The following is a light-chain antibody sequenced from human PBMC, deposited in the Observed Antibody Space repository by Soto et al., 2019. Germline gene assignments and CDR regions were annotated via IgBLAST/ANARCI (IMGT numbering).Light chain of an antibody. J-gene: IGKJ1*01. CDR1: QSVSSN. CDR2: GAS. CDR3: QQRSNWPQTWT. V-gene: IGKV3D-15*01. Sequence: EIVMTQSPATLSVSPGERATLSCSASQSVSSNLAWYQQKPGQAPRLLIYGASTRATGIPARFSGSGSGTEFTLTISSLQSEGFAVYYCQQRSNWPQTWTFGQGTKVDIK.